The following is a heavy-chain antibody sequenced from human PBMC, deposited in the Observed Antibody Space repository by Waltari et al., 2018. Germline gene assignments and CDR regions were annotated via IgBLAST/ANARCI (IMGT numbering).Heavy chain of an antibody. CDR3: ATYIGASLGTAAFDV. J-gene: IGHJ3*01. D-gene: IGHD5-12*01. V-gene: IGHV4-39*01. CDR1: AVSITSTRHY. Sequence: QVQVQESGPGLVKPSETLSLTCSFSAVSITSTRHYWGGIRQPPGQGLEWIGTMSYSGATYSSPSLKSRVTISRDTSENQLSLKLGSVTAADTAVYYCATYIGASLGTAAFDVWGQGTTVTVSS. CDR2: MSYSGAT.